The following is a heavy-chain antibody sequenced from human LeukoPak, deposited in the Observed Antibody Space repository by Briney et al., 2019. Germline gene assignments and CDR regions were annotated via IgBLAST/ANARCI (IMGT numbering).Heavy chain of an antibody. J-gene: IGHJ4*02. V-gene: IGHV3-64*02. D-gene: IGHD2-2*01. CDR3: ARRYCSSASCSPFDY. CDR1: GFTFSSYW. CDR2: ISSDGGST. Sequence: AGGSLRLSCVASGFTFSSYWMSWVRQAPGKGLQYVSAISSDGGSTYYADSVKGRFTISRDNSKNTLYLQMGSLRVEDMAVYYCARRYCSSASCSPFDYWGQGTLVTVSS.